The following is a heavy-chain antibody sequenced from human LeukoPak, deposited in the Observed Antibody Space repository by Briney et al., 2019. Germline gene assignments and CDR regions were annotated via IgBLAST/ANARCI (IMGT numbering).Heavy chain of an antibody. CDR1: GGTFSSYA. CDR2: FIPILGVA. V-gene: IGHV1-69*04. Sequence: SVKVSRKASGGTFSSYAISWVRQAPGQGLEWMGRFIPILGVANYAQKFQGRVTITADKSTSTAYMELSSLRSEDTAVYYCTIQIAPDYYYYGMDVWGQGTTVTVSS. J-gene: IGHJ6*02. D-gene: IGHD3-10*01. CDR3: TIQIAPDYYYYGMDV.